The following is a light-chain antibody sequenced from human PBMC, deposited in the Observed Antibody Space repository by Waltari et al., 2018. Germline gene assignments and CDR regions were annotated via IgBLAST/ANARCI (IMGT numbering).Light chain of an antibody. J-gene: IGLJ2*01. CDR2: EDN. CDR3: QAWDSTTAV. Sequence: SYELTQPPSVSVSPGQTASITCSGDTLGIPYASWYQQRPGQSPILVIYEDNKRPSGIPERFAGSNSGKTATLTVSGTQALDEADYYCQAWDSTTAVFGGGTRLTVL. CDR1: TLGIPY. V-gene: IGLV3-1*01.